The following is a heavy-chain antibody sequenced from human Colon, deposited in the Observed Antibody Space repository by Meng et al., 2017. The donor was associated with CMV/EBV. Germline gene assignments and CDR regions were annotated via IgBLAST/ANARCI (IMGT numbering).Heavy chain of an antibody. D-gene: IGHD3/OR15-3a*01. V-gene: IGHV1-18*01. Sequence: MVSCKTSSDTFSSYGFSWVRQAPGRGLEWMGWVSAYNGNTNYAQKFQDRVSMTTDTSTSTVYMELRSLTSDDTAVYYCARRTHYFDYWGQGTLVTVSS. CDR1: SDTFSSYG. CDR3: ARRTHYFDY. CDR2: VSAYNGNT. J-gene: IGHJ4*02.